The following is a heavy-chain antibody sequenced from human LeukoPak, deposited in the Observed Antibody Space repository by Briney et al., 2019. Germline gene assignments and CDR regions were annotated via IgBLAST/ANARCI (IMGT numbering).Heavy chain of an antibody. CDR3: ARTYYGYFQH. Sequence: KPSETLSLTCAVYGGSFSGYYWSWIRQPPGKGLEWIGEINHSGSTNYNPSLKSRVTISVDTSKNQFSLKLSSVTAADTAVYYCARTYYGYFQHWGQGTLVTVSS. V-gene: IGHV4-34*01. J-gene: IGHJ1*01. D-gene: IGHD4-17*01. CDR1: GGSFSGYY. CDR2: INHSGST.